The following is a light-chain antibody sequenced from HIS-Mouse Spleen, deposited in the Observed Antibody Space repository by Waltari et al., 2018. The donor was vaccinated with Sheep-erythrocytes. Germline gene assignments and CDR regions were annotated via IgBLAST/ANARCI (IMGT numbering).Light chain of an antibody. CDR2: EVS. J-gene: IGLJ1*01. CDR1: SSDVGVYNY. Sequence: QSALTQPPSASGSPGQSVTISCTGTSSDVGVYNYVSWYQQHPGKAPKLMIYEVSKRPAGVPDRFSGSQSGNTASLTVSGLQAEDEADYYCSSYAGSNNSVFGTGTKVTVL. CDR3: SSYAGSNNSV. V-gene: IGLV2-8*01.